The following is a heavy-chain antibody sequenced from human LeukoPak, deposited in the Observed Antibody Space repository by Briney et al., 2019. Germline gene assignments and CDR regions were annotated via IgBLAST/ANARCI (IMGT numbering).Heavy chain of an antibody. CDR2: ISAYYGST. CDR1: RYTLNSYY. D-gene: IGHD3-10*01. J-gene: IGHJ6*02. CDR3: AREGSGSYMFSWKNCYGMDV. Sequence: ASVKVSCTVSRYTLNSYYICGVLRAPGQGLEGRSGISAYYGSTNYTQKLQGRVTITADTSKHTVYMELSTLRSDDTAVYYCAREGSGSYMFSWKNCYGMDVWGQGTTVTVSS. V-gene: IGHV1-18*01.